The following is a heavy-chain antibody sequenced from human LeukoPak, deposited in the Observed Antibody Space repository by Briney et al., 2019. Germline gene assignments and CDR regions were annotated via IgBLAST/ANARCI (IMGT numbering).Heavy chain of an antibody. D-gene: IGHD3-10*01. CDR2: ISVDSGNT. Sequence: LRASVKVSCKTSGYTFTTYAISWVRQAPGQGLEWMGWISVDSGNTNYAQKLQGRVTMTTDTSTSTAYMELRSLRSDDTAVYYCARARGTMVRGAFDIWGQGTMVTVSS. CDR1: GYTFTTYA. CDR3: ARARGTMVRGAFDI. J-gene: IGHJ3*02. V-gene: IGHV1-18*01.